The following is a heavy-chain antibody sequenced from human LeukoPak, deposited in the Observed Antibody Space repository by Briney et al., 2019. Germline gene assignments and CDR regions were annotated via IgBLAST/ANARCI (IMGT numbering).Heavy chain of an antibody. Sequence: GGSLRLSCAASGFTFSSYSMNWVRQAPGKGLEWVSSISSSSSYIYYADSVKGRFTISRDNAKNSLYLQMNSLRAEDTAVYYCARVPHCSGGSCYNFDYWGQGTPVTVSS. CDR1: GFTFSSYS. V-gene: IGHV3-21*01. CDR2: ISSSSSYI. CDR3: ARVPHCSGGSCYNFDY. J-gene: IGHJ4*02. D-gene: IGHD2-15*01.